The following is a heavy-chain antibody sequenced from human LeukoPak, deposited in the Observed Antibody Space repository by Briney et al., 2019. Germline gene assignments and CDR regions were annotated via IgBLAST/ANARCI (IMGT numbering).Heavy chain of an antibody. CDR1: GFTFSTYV. Sequence: GGSLRLSCSVSGFTFSTYVMHWVRQAPGKGLEYVSAISSNGDNTYYADSVKGRFTISRDNSENTLYLQMSSLRADDTAVYYCVRGTGYWGQGTLVTVSS. J-gene: IGHJ4*02. CDR2: ISSNGDNT. V-gene: IGHV3-64D*06. CDR3: VRGTGY.